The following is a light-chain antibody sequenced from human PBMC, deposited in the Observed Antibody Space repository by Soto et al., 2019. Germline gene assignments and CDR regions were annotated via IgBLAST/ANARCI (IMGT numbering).Light chain of an antibody. CDR1: SSNIGAGYH. Sequence: QSVLTQPPSVSGAPGQSVTISCTGSSSNIGAGYHVHWYQQLPGTAPKLLIYADTNRPSGVPDRFSGSKSGTSASLAITGLQTDDEADYYCQSFDTSLTGLYVFGTGTKVTVI. V-gene: IGLV1-40*01. J-gene: IGLJ1*01. CDR3: QSFDTSLTGLYV. CDR2: ADT.